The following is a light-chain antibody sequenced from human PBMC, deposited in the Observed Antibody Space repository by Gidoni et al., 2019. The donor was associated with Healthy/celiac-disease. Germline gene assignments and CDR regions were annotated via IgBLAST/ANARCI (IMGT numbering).Light chain of an antibody. J-gene: IGLJ2*01. CDR2: KDS. Sequence: SYELTQPPSVSVSPGQTARINCSGDALPKQYAYWYQQKPGQAPVLVIYKDSERPSGNPERFSGSSSGTTVTLTISGVQAEDEADYYCQSADSSGTYVVFGGGTKLTVL. CDR1: ALPKQY. V-gene: IGLV3-25*03. CDR3: QSADSSGTYVV.